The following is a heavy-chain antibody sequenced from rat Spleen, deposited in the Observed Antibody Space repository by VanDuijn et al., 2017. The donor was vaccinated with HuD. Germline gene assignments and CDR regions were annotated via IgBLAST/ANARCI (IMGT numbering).Heavy chain of an antibody. CDR1: GFSLTSYN. CDR3: ARGSVFFDY. J-gene: IGHJ2*01. V-gene: IGHV2-41*01. Sequence: QVQLKESGPGLVQPSQTLSLTCTVAGFSLTSYNVHWVRQPPGKGLEWMGVIWNTGGTRYNSAIKSRLSISRDTSKSQVFLKMNSLQTEDTAMYFCARGSVFFDYWGQGVMVTVSS. CDR2: IWNTGGT.